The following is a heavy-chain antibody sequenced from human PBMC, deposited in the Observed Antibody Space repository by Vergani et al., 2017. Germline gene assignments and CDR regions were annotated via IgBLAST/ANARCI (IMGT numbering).Heavy chain of an antibody. CDR3: ARANPRNSGYDYLYYYHAMDV. CDR2: ISGSDGST. V-gene: IGHV3-23*01. D-gene: IGHD5-12*01. J-gene: IGHJ6*02. Sequence: EVQLLESGGDLVKPGGSLRLSCAASGFTFNHYAMNWVRQAPGKGLEWVSGISGSDGSTYYAGYVKGRFTISRDTSKNTLYLQMNSLSGGDTAVYYCARANPRNSGYDYLYYYHAMDVWGQGTTVTVSS. CDR1: GFTFNHYA.